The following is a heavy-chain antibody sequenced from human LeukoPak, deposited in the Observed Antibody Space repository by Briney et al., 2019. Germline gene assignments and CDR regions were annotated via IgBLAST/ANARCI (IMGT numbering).Heavy chain of an antibody. CDR2: ISYDGSNK. CDR1: GFTFSSYG. V-gene: IGHV3-30*18. D-gene: IGHD5-18*01. J-gene: IGHJ4*02. CDR3: AKEGYSSYDY. Sequence: GGSLRLSCAASGFTFSSYGMHWVRQAPGKGLEWVAAISYDGSNKYYADSVKGRFTISRDNSKNTLYLQMNSLRAEDTAVYYCAKEGYSSYDYWGQGTLVTVPS.